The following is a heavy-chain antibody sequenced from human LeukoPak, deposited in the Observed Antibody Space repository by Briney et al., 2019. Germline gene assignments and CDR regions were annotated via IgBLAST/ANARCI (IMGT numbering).Heavy chain of an antibody. CDR1: GGSFSGYY. Sequence: SETLSLTCAVYGGSFSGYYWSWIRQPPGKGLEWIGEINHSGSTNYNPSLKSRVTISVDTSKNQFSLKLSSVTAADTAVYYCARHVAVRGERENYFDYWGQGTLVTVSS. CDR3: ARHVAVRGERENYFDY. J-gene: IGHJ4*02. D-gene: IGHD3-10*01. CDR2: INHSGST. V-gene: IGHV4-34*01.